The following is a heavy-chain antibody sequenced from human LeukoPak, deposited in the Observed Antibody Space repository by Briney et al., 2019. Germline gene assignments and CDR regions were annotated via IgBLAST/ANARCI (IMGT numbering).Heavy chain of an antibody. V-gene: IGHV3-30-3*01. J-gene: IGHJ6*02. Sequence: GRSLRLSCAASGFTFSTYAMHWVRQAPGKGLEWVAVISSDGSNKYYADSVKGRFTMSRDNSKNTLFLQMNSLRPEVTAVYYCARAAGTAHIYYYYGMDVWGQGTTVTVSS. CDR2: ISSDGSNK. CDR3: ARAAGTAHIYYYYGMDV. D-gene: IGHD2-21*01. CDR1: GFTFSTYA.